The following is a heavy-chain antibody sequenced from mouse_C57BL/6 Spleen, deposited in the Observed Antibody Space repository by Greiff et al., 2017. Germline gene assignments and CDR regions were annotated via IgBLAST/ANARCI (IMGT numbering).Heavy chain of an antibody. CDR3: ARKYYGSSPYWYFDV. D-gene: IGHD1-1*01. Sequence: VKLMESGPGLVAPSQSLSITCTVSGFSLTSYAISWVRQPPGKGLEWLGVIWTGGGTNYNSALNSRLSISKDNSKSQVFLKMNSLQTDDTARYYCARKYYGSSPYWYFDVWGTGTTVTVSS. CDR2: IWTGGGT. J-gene: IGHJ1*03. CDR1: GFSLTSYA. V-gene: IGHV2-9-1*01.